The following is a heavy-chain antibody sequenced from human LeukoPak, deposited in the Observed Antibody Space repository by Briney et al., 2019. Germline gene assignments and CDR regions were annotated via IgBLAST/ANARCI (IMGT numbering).Heavy chain of an antibody. J-gene: IGHJ3*02. V-gene: IGHV3-23*01. CDR2: ISGSGGGT. D-gene: IGHD3-22*01. CDR3: AKFDYYDSTGHLTGDAFDI. CDR1: KFTFSYYC. Sequence: GGSLRLSCAASKFTFSYYCMSWVRQTPGKRLEWVSGISGSGGGTYYADSVKGRFTISRDNSKNTLYLQMDSLRAEDTAVYFCAKFDYYDSTGHLTGDAFDIWGQGTMVTVSS.